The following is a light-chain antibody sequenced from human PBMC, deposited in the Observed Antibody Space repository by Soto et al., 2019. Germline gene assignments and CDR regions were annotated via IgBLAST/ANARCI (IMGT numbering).Light chain of an antibody. CDR3: QHYGSSPLT. V-gene: IGKV3-20*01. CDR2: GAS. J-gene: IGKJ1*01. Sequence: EIVLTQSPGTLSLSPGERATLSCRASQSVSTNYLAWYQRKPGQAPRLLIYGASSRANDIPNRFSGSGSGTDFTLTITRLKAEVFAVYYCQHYGSSPLTFGQGTKLEIK. CDR1: QSVSTNY.